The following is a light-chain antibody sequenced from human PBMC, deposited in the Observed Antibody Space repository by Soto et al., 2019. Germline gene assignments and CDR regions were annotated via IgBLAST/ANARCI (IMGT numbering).Light chain of an antibody. V-gene: IGLV2-8*01. CDR2: EIN. CDR1: SSDVGAYDY. CDR3: SSFAGSNNFPYX. Sequence: ALTQPPSASGSPGQSVTISCTGTSSDVGAYDYVSWYQQHPGKAPKLMIYEINKRPSGVPDRFSGSKSGNTASLTVSGLQAEDEADYYCSSFAGSNNFPYXXGTGTKLTVL. J-gene: IGLJ1*01.